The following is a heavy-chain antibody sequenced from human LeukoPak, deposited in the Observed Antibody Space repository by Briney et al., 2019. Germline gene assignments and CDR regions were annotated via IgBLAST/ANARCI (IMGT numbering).Heavy chain of an antibody. CDR3: ASYLPTTNWNY. D-gene: IGHD1-20*01. CDR1: GGSFSGYY. CDR2: INHSGST. Sequence: PSETLSLTCAVYGGSFSGYYWSWIRQPPGKGLEWIGEINHSGSTNYNPSLKSRVTISVDTSKNQFSLKLSSVTAADTAVYYCASYLPTTNWNYWGQGTLVTVSS. V-gene: IGHV4-34*01. J-gene: IGHJ4*02.